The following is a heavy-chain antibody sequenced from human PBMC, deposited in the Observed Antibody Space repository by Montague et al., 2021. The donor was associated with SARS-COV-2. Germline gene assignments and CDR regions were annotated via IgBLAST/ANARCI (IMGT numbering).Heavy chain of an antibody. D-gene: IGHD5-12*01. V-gene: IGHV4-39*01. J-gene: IGHJ3*02. Sequence: SETLSLTCTASHGSISSSLSYWGWIRQPPGKGLEWIGSIYRSGYTFYSPSLKSRITMSVDTSKNQFSLNLASVTATDTAVYYRARRGYTHSRLDDAFDIWGQGTMVTVSS. CDR2: IYRSGYT. CDR1: HGSISSSLSY. CDR3: ARRGYTHSRLDDAFDI.